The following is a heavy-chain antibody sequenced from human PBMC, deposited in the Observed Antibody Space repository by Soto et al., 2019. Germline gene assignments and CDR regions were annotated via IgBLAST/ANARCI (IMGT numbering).Heavy chain of an antibody. CDR1: GGSISSGGYY. CDR2: IYYSGST. J-gene: IGHJ5*02. CDR3: ARHLAVAGLGWFDP. V-gene: IGHV4-31*03. D-gene: IGHD6-19*01. Sequence: SETLSLTCTVSGGSISSGGYYWSWIRQHQGKGLEWIGYIYYSGSTYYNPSLKSRVTISVDTSKNQFSLKLSSVTAADTAVYYFARHLAVAGLGWFDPRAQGTLVTVSS.